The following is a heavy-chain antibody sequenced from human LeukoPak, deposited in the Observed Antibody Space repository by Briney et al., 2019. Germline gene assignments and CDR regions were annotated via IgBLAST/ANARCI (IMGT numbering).Heavy chain of an antibody. CDR1: GFTFSNWD. V-gene: IGHV3-13*01. Sequence: GGSLRLSCASSGFTFSNWDMHWVLQGIGNSLECVSAIGTTGDTYYQGSVRGRFTISRENGKNSLYLQMNSLRVGDTAVYYCARADRSGYYDFWGQGTLVTVSS. CDR3: ARADRSGYYDF. J-gene: IGHJ4*02. CDR2: IGTTGDT. D-gene: IGHD3-3*01.